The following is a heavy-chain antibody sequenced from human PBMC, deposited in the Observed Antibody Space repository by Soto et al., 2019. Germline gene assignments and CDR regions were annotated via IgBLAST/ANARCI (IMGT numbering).Heavy chain of an antibody. D-gene: IGHD3-10*01. CDR1: GYTFTSYD. Sequence: QVQLVQSGAEVKKPGASVKVSCKASGYTFTSYDINWVRQATGQGLEWMGWMNPNSGNTGYAQKSHGRVTMTRNTSISTAYMATSSLRSEDTAVYYCARYQTGTMLLYGMDVWGQGTTVTVSS. J-gene: IGHJ6*02. CDR2: MNPNSGNT. V-gene: IGHV1-8*01. CDR3: ARYQTGTMLLYGMDV.